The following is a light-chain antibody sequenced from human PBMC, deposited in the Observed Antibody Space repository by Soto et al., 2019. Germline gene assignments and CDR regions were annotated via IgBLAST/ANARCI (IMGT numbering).Light chain of an antibody. CDR1: SSDVGAYNL. CDR3: QVWDSSSDHWV. J-gene: IGLJ3*02. V-gene: IGLV2-14*02. CDR2: EGS. Sequence: QSALTQPASVSGSPEQSITISCTGTSSDVGAYNLVSWYQQHPGKAPRLIIYEGSKRPSGISHRFSGSNSGNTATLTISRVEAGDEADYYCQVWDSSSDHWVFGGGTKLTVL.